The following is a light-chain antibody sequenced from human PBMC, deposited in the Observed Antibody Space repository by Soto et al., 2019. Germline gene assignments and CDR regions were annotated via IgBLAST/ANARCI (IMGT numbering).Light chain of an antibody. CDR1: QSVSSN. V-gene: IGKV3-15*01. CDR3: QHYNRWPLT. Sequence: EIVLTQSTGTLSLSPGERATLSCRASQSVSSNLAWYQQKPGQAPRLLIYGASSRATGIPARFSGSGFGTEFTLTITSLQSEDFAVYYCQHYNRWPLTFGGGTKVDIK. J-gene: IGKJ4*01. CDR2: GAS.